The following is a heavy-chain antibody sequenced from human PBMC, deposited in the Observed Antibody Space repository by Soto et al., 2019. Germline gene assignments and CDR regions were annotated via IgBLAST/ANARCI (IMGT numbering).Heavy chain of an antibody. CDR1: GGSISSSSDY. J-gene: IGHJ6*03. D-gene: IGHD2-2*01. CDR2: IYYSGST. V-gene: IGHV4-39*01. Sequence: SETLSLTCTVSGGSISSSSDYWGWIRQPPGKGLEWIGSIYYSGSTYYNPSLKSRVTISVDTSKNQFSLKLSSVTAADTAVYYCARQDQIVVVPAAMDVWGKGTTVTVSS. CDR3: ARQDQIVVVPAAMDV.